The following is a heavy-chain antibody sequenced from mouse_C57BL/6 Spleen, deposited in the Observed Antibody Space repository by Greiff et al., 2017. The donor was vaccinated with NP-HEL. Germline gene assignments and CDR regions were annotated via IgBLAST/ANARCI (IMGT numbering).Heavy chain of an antibody. CDR2: IYPRSGNI. CDR1: GYTFTSYG. V-gene: IGHV1-81*01. D-gene: IGHD2-4*01. J-gene: IGHJ3*01. Sequence: VQLQQSGAELARPGASVKLSCKASGYTFTSYGISWVKQRTGQGLEWIGEIYPRSGNIYYNEKFKGKATLTADKSSSTAYMELRSLTSEDSAVYFCARSAIYYDYDGGFAYWGQGTLVTVSA. CDR3: ARSAIYYDYDGGFAY.